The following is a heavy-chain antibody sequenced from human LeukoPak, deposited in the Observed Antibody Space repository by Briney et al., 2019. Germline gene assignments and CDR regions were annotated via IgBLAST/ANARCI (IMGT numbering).Heavy chain of an antibody. CDR1: GXTFSSYA. CDR3: AKGLWGAYYYGMDV. Sequence: GGSLRLSCAVSGXTFSSYAMNWVRQAPGEGLEWVSAISGSGRSTYYADSVKGRFIVSRDNSKNTLYLQMDSLRAEDTAVYYCAKGLWGAYYYGMDVWGQGTTVTVSS. J-gene: IGHJ6*02. CDR2: ISGSGRST. V-gene: IGHV3-23*01. D-gene: IGHD3-16*01.